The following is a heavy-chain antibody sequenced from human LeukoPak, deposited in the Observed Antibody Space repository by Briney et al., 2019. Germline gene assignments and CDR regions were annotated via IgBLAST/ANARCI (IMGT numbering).Heavy chain of an antibody. J-gene: IGHJ6*03. CDR2: IYYSGST. CDR1: GGSISSSSYY. Sequence: SETLSLTCTVSGGSISSSSYYWGWIRQPPGKGLEWIGSIYYSGSTYYNPSLKSRVTISVDTSKNQFSLKLSSVTAADTAVYYCARDFIGRSSSWNYYYMDVWGKGTTVTISS. V-gene: IGHV4-39*07. D-gene: IGHD6-13*01. CDR3: ARDFIGRSSSWNYYYMDV.